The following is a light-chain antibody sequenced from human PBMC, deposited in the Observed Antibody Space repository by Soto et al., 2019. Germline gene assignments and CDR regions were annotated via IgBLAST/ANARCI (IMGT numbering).Light chain of an antibody. Sequence: QSVLTQPASVSGSPGQSITISCTGTSSDIGAYNYVTWFQQHPGKAPKVIIYDVTNRPSGVPDRFSGSKSGNTASLTISGLQAQDEADYHCCSHAGSSTIFGGGTKVTVL. J-gene: IGLJ2*01. CDR3: CSHAGSSTI. V-gene: IGLV2-11*01. CDR1: SSDIGAYNY. CDR2: DVT.